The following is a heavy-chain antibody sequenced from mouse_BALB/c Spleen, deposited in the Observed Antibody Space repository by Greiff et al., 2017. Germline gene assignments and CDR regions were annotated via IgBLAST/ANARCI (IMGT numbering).Heavy chain of an antibody. D-gene: IGHD1-2*01. CDR2: ISYSGST. J-gene: IGHJ3*01. CDR3: ARGIITTATRDWFAY. CDR1: GYSITSDYA. Sequence: DVQLQKSGPGLVKPSQSLSLTCTVTGYSITSDYAWNWIRQFPGNKLEWMGYISYSGSTSYNPSLKSRISITRDTSKNQFFLQLNSVTTEDTATYYCARGIITTATRDWFAYWGQGTLVTVSA. V-gene: IGHV3-2*02.